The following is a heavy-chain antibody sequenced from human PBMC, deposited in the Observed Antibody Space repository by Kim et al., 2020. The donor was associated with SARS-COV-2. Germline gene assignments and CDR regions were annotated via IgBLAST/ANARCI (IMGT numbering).Heavy chain of an antibody. CDR1: GGSLSSSSYY. D-gene: IGHD6-19*01. Sequence: SETLSLTCTVSGGSLSSSSYYWGWIRQPPGKGLEWIGTAYYIGNTYYNPSLKSRVTISVDTSKNQFSLKLGSVTAADTAVYYCARHPRNSSGWYVAFYSYYMGVWGTGTPVTGSS. CDR2: AYYIGNT. J-gene: IGHJ6*03. CDR3: ARHPRNSSGWYVAFYSYYMGV. V-gene: IGHV4-39*01.